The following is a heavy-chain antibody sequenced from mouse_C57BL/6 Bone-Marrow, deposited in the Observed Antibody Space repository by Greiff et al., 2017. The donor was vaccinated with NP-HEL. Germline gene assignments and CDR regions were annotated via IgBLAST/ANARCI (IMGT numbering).Heavy chain of an antibody. V-gene: IGHV7-3*01. CDR3: ARSIYYDYADDPFYAMDY. CDR2: LRNKANGYTT. CDR1: GFTFTDHY. D-gene: IGHD2-4*01. J-gene: IGHJ4*01. Sequence: EVKLVESGGGLVQPGGSLSLSCAASGFTFTDHYMRWVRQPPGKALEWLGFLRNKANGYTTENSASVKGRFTISRDNSQSILYLQINALRAEDSATYYCARSIYYDYADDPFYAMDYWGQGTSVTVSS.